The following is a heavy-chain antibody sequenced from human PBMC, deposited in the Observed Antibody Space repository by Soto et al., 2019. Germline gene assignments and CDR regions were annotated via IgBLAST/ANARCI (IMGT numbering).Heavy chain of an antibody. Sequence: QVQLQESGPGLVKPSGTLSLTCDVSGGSITNDWWSWVRQPPGEGLEWIGEIYHSGNTNYNPSLKSRVTISVDKSKNQFSLKLSSVTAADTAVYYCARSRLTAMVTAFDIWGQGTMVTVSS. CDR2: IYHSGNT. J-gene: IGHJ3*02. V-gene: IGHV4-4*02. CDR3: ARSRLTAMVTAFDI. CDR1: GGSITNDW. D-gene: IGHD5-18*01.